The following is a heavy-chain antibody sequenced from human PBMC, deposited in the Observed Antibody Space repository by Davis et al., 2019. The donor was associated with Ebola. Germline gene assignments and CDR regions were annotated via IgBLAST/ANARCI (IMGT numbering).Heavy chain of an antibody. V-gene: IGHV3-23*01. CDR3: ARAYCSSTSCAEGY. CDR2: ISGSGGST. CDR1: GFTFSSYS. Sequence: PGGSLRLSCAASGFTFSSYSMNWVRQAPGKGLEWVSAISGSGGSTYYADSVKGRFTISRDNSKNTLYLQMNSLRAEDTAVYYCARAYCSSTSCAEGYWGQGTLVTVSS. D-gene: IGHD2-2*01. J-gene: IGHJ4*02.